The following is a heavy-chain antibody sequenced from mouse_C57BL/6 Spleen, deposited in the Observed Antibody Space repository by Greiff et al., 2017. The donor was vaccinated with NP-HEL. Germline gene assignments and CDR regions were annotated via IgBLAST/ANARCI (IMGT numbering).Heavy chain of an antibody. D-gene: IGHD2-4*01. CDR2: ISSGSSTI. Sequence: EVQLVESGGGLVKPGGSLKLSCAASGFTFSDYGMHWVRQAPEKGLEWVAYISSGSSTIYYVDTVKGRFTISRDNAKNTLFLQMTSLRSEDTAMYYCAREDYDDAMDYWGQGTSVTVSS. CDR3: AREDYDDAMDY. J-gene: IGHJ4*01. V-gene: IGHV5-17*01. CDR1: GFTFSDYG.